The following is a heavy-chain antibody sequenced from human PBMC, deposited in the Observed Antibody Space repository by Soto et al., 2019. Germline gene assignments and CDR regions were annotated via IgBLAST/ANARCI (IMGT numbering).Heavy chain of an antibody. J-gene: IGHJ4*02. CDR3: ERRDQRPYYDFWSGYSFDY. Sequence: GSLRLSCSASGFTFSSYEMNWVRQAPGKGLEWVSYISSSGSTIYYADSVKGRFTISRDNAKNSLYLQMNSLRAEDTAVYYCERRDQRPYYDFWSGYSFDYWGQGTLVTVYS. CDR1: GFTFSSYE. CDR2: ISSSGSTI. V-gene: IGHV3-48*03. D-gene: IGHD3-3*01.